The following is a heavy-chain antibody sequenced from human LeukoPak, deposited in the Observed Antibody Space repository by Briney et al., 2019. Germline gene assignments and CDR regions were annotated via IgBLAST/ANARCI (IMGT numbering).Heavy chain of an antibody. CDR2: INHSGST. V-gene: IGHV4-34*01. CDR1: GGSFSGYY. D-gene: IGHD3-16*02. J-gene: IGHJ4*02. CDR3: ARGGNYVWGSYRPISTFDY. Sequence: PSETLSLTCVVYGGSFSGYYWSWIRQPPGKGLEGIGEINHSGSTNYNPSLKSRVTISVDTSKNQFSLKLSSVTAADTAVYYCARGGNYVWGSYRPISTFDYWGQGTLVTVSS.